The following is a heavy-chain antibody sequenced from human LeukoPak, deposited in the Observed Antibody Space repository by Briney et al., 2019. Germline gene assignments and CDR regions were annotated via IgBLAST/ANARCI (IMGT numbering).Heavy chain of an antibody. Sequence: SETLCLTCAVYGGSFSGYYWSWIRQPPGKGLEWIGEINHSGSTNYNPSLKSRVTISVDTSKNQFSLKLSSVTAADTAVYYCARAPPRPYYYYYYGMDVWGKGTTVTVSS. V-gene: IGHV4-34*01. CDR2: INHSGST. CDR3: ARAPPRPYYYYYYGMDV. CDR1: GGSFSGYY. J-gene: IGHJ6*04.